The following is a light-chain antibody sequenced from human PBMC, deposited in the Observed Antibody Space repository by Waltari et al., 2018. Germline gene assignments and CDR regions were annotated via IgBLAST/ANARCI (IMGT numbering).Light chain of an antibody. J-gene: IGKJ4*02. V-gene: IGKV3-20*01. CDR3: QQYDISPLT. CDR1: QTVRTTY. Sequence: EIVLTQSPGTLSLSPGDRATLSCRASQTVRTTYLAWYQQKTGQAPTLLIYGASSRATGIPDRFSGSGSGTDFSLTISSLEPEDFAVYYCQQYDISPLTFGGGTKVEIK. CDR2: GAS.